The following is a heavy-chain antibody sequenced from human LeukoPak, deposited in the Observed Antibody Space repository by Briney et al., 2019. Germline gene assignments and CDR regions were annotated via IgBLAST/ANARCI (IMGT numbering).Heavy chain of an antibody. J-gene: IGHJ4*02. V-gene: IGHV3-30*18. CDR1: GFTVSSNY. D-gene: IGHD3-22*01. CDR2: ISYDGSNK. CDR3: AKDTYYYDSSFDY. Sequence: GGSLRLSCAASGFTVSSNYMSWVRQAPGKGLEWVAVISYDGSNKYYADSVKGRFTISRDNSKNTLYLQMNSLRAEDTAVYYCAKDTYYYDSSFDYWGQGTLVTVSS.